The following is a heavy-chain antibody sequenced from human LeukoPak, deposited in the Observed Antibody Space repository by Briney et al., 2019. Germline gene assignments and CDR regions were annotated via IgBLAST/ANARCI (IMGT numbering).Heavy chain of an antibody. V-gene: IGHV3-74*01. Sequence: GGSLRLSCVGSGFTFSTYWMHWVRQAPGRGLVWVSGINTDGSTTSYADSVEGRFTISRDNAKNTLYLQMSSLGAEDTAVYYCAKESGYDVDLEYWGQGALVTVSS. J-gene: IGHJ4*02. CDR2: INTDGSTT. CDR1: GFTFSTYW. D-gene: IGHD5-12*01. CDR3: AKESGYDVDLEY.